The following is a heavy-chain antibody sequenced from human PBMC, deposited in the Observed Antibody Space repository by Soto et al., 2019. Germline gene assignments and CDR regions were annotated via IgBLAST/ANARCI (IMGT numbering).Heavy chain of an antibody. CDR3: ARSPDSSGYYPRRYYYGMDV. CDR2: ICYSGNT. J-gene: IGHJ6*02. D-gene: IGHD3-22*01. CDR1: GDSISSSRYC. V-gene: IGHV4-39*07. Sequence: SETLSLTCTVSGDSISSSRYCWGWIRQPPGKGLESIGSICYSGNTYYNPSLRSRVTISVDKSKNQFSLKLSSVTAADTAVYYCARSPDSSGYYPRRYYYGMDVWGQGTTVTVSS.